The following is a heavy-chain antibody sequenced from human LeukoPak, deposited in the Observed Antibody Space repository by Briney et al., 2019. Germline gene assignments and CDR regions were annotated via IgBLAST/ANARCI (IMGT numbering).Heavy chain of an antibody. D-gene: IGHD2/OR15-2a*01. CDR3: ARDLYLSRDFRFDY. CDR1: GFTFSNYG. CDR2: ISSSGSTI. J-gene: IGHJ4*02. V-gene: IGHV3-48*04. Sequence: GGSLRLSCATSGFTFSNYGMNWVRHAPGKGLEWVSYISSSGSTIYYADSVKGRFTISRDNAKNSLYLQMNSLRAEDTAVYYCARDLYLSRDFRFDYWGQGTLVTVSS.